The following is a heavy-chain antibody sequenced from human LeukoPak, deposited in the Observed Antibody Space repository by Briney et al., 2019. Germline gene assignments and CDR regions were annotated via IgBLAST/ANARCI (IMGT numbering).Heavy chain of an antibody. D-gene: IGHD3-10*01. J-gene: IGHJ4*02. CDR1: GYTFTGSY. CDR2: INPNSGGT. V-gene: IGHV1-2*02. Sequence: GSVKVSCKASGYTFTGSYIHWVRQAPGQGLEWMGWINPNSGGTNYAQKFQGGVTMTRDTSISTAYMELSRLRSDDTAVYYCARDSSDYYGSGSSPSYYFDYWGQGTLVTVSS. CDR3: ARDSSDYYGSGSSPSYYFDY.